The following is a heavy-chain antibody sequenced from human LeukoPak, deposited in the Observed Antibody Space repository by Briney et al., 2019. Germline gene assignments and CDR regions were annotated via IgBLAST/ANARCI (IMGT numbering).Heavy chain of an antibody. Sequence: AAVTVSCKASGYTFTSCGISWVRQAPAQGLERMGWICASNGNKNYESKLQDGGTMTTNTSTSTAYMELRSLRSDDTAVYYCARVSSGGLVSRPENYWGQGTLVTVSS. CDR3: ARVSSGGLVSRPENY. V-gene: IGHV1-18*01. CDR2: ICASNGNK. D-gene: IGHD6-19*01. CDR1: GYTFTSCG. J-gene: IGHJ4*02.